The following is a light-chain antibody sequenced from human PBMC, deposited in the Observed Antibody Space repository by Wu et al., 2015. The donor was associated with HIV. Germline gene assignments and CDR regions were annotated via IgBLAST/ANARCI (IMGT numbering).Light chain of an antibody. Sequence: EIVLTQSPATLSLSPGERATLSCRASQSVSSYVAWYQQKLGQAPRLLIFDASKRATGIPAKFSGSGSGTGFTLTISSLASEDFALYYCQYRTTFGQGTRLESK. V-gene: IGKV3-11*01. J-gene: IGKJ5*01. CDR3: QYRTT. CDR1: QSVSSY. CDR2: DAS.